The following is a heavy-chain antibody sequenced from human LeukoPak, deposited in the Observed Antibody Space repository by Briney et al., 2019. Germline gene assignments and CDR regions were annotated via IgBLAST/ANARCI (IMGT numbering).Heavy chain of an antibody. CDR3: ARVLAIFGLDTTDFYMDV. J-gene: IGHJ6*03. Sequence: SETLSLTCAVSGASISSHYWSWIRQPPGKGLEWIGYTSGSISDNPSLKRRVAVSVDPSQHQVSLSLTSVTAADTAVYYCARVLAIFGLDTTDFYMDVWGKGTTVTVSS. CDR2: TSGSI. D-gene: IGHD3/OR15-3a*01. CDR1: GASISSHY. V-gene: IGHV4-59*11.